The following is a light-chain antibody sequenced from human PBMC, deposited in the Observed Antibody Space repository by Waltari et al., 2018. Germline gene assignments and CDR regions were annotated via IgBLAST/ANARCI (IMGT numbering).Light chain of an antibody. CDR3: QKYVNLPAT. Sequence: EIVLTQSPGSLSLSPGARATLPCKASQSVAKYLAWYQPKPGHAPRLLIYHASIRATGIPDRFSGSGYVTDFSLTISRLEPEDFAVYFCQKYVNLPATFGQGTTVEV. V-gene: IGKV3-20*01. CDR2: HAS. CDR1: QSVAKY. J-gene: IGKJ1*01.